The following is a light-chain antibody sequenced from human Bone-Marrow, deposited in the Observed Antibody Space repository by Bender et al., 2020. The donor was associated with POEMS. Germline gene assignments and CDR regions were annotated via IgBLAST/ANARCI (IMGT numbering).Light chain of an antibody. J-gene: IGLJ3*02. CDR1: SSNIGTNP. Sequence: QSVLTQPPSASGTPGQRVTISCSGSSSNIGTNPVNWYQQLPGTAPKLLIYINNQRPSGVPDRFSGSKSGTSASLAISGLQSEDEADYYCAAWDGSLPSWVFGGGTKLTVL. V-gene: IGLV1-44*01. CDR2: INN. CDR3: AAWDGSLPSWV.